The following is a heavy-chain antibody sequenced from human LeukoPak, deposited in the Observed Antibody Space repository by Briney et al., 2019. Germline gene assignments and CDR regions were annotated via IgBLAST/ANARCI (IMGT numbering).Heavy chain of an antibody. D-gene: IGHD6-13*01. Sequence: WASVKVSCKASGYIFTGYYMHWVRQVPGQGLEWVGRIIPILGIANYAQKFQGRVTITADKSTSTAYMELSSLRSEDTAVYYCARDGAAAGTVGYYYYGMDVWGQGTTVTVSS. CDR3: ARDGAAAGTVGYYYYGMDV. CDR1: GYIFTGYY. V-gene: IGHV1-69*04. CDR2: IIPILGIA. J-gene: IGHJ6*02.